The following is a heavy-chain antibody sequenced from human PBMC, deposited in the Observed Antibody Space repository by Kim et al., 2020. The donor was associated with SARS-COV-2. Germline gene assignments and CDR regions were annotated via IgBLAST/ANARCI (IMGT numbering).Heavy chain of an antibody. CDR2: IKSKTDGGTT. J-gene: IGHJ3*02. V-gene: IGHV3-15*01. D-gene: IGHD3-10*01. CDR1: GFTFSNAW. CDR3: TTGFITMVRGVIRAPFDI. Sequence: GGSLRLSCAASGFTFSNAWMSWVRQAPGKGLEWVGRIKSKTDGGTTDYAAPVKGRFTISRDDSKNTLYLQMNSLKTEDTAVYYCTTGFITMVRGVIRAPFDIWGQGTMVTVSS.